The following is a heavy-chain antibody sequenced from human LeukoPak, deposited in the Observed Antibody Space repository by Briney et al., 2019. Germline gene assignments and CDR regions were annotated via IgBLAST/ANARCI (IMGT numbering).Heavy chain of an antibody. Sequence: PGGSLRLSCAASGFTFSSYAMHWVRQAPGKGLEWVAVISYDGSNKYYADSVKGRFTISRDNSKNTLYLQMNSLRAEDTAVYYCARDPTLSGYGQYYFDYWGQGTLVTVSS. D-gene: IGHD5-12*01. V-gene: IGHV3-30-3*01. CDR3: ARDPTLSGYGQYYFDY. J-gene: IGHJ4*02. CDR2: ISYDGSNK. CDR1: GFTFSSYA.